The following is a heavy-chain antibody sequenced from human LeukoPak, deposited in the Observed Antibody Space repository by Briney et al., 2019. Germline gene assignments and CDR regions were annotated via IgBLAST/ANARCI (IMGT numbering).Heavy chain of an antibody. V-gene: IGHV1-69*05. J-gene: IGHJ6*03. CDR1: GGTFSSYA. D-gene: IGHD2-2*01. Sequence: SVKVSCKASGGTFSSYAISWVRQAPGQGLEWMGRIIPIFGTANYAQMFQGRVTITTDESTSTAYMELSSLRSEDTAVYYCARDLLVVPAATSLHYYYYMDVWGKGTTVTVSS. CDR2: IIPIFGTA. CDR3: ARDLLVVPAATSLHYYYYMDV.